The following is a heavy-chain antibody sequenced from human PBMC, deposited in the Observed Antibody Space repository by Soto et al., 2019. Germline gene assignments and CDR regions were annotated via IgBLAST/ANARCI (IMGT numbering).Heavy chain of an antibody. D-gene: IGHD6-6*01. Sequence: EVQLVESGGGLVQPGRSLRLSCAASGFTFDDYAMHWVRQAPGKGLEWVSGISWNSGSIGYADAVKGRFTISRDNAKNSLYLQMNRLRAEDTALYYCAKVGEGQLTFPKYGMDVWGQGTTVTVSS. V-gene: IGHV3-9*01. CDR1: GFTFDDYA. CDR2: ISWNSGSI. J-gene: IGHJ6*02. CDR3: AKVGEGQLTFPKYGMDV.